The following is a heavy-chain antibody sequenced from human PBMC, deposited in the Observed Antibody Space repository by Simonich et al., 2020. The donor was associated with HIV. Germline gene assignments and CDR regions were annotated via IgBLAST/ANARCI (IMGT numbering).Heavy chain of an antibody. CDR2: ISWNSGSI. D-gene: IGHD6-13*01. CDR1: GFTFDDYA. Sequence: EVQLVESGGGLVQPGRSLRLSCAASGFTFDDYAMHWVRQAPGEGLEWVLGISWNSGSIGYADSVKGRFTISRDNAKNSLYLQMNSLRAEDTALYYCAKAFSSSWYGDAFDIWGQGTMVTVSS. V-gene: IGHV3-9*01. J-gene: IGHJ3*02. CDR3: AKAFSSSWYGDAFDI.